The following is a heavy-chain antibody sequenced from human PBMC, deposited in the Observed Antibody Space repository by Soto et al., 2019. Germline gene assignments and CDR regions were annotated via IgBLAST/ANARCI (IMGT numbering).Heavy chain of an antibody. V-gene: IGHV5-51*01. CDR1: GYSFSLYW. Sequence: PGESLKISCKTSGYSFSLYWIAWVRQMPGKGLEWMGSLYPGDSDTRYSPSFQGQVTISADKSISTAYLQWSSLKASDTAIYYCAISLGYCSSISYSSILGIDSWGQQNVLTISS. D-gene: IGHD2-2*01. CDR3: AISLGYCSSISYSSILGIDS. CDR2: LYPGDSDT. J-gene: IGHJ4*02.